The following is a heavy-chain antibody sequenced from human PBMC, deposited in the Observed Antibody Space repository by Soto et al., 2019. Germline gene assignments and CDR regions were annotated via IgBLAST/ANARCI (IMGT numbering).Heavy chain of an antibody. V-gene: IGHV1-46*01. CDR3: ARRGIPRFCFDY. D-gene: IGHD6-13*01. CDR1: GYTFTSYY. J-gene: IGHJ4*02. Sequence: QVQLVQSGAEVKKPGASVKVSCKASGYTFTSYYMHWMRQAPGQGLEWMGIINPSGGSTSYAQKFQGRVTMTRDTSTSTVYMELSSLRSEDTAVYYCARRGIPRFCFDYWGQGTLVTVSS. CDR2: INPSGGST.